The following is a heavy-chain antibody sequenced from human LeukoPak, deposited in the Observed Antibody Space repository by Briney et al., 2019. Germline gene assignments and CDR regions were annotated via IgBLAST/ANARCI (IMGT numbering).Heavy chain of an antibody. D-gene: IGHD3-10*01. Sequence: PGGSLRLSCAASGFTFSSYAMHWVRQAPGKGLEWVAVISYDGSNKYYADSVKGRFTISRDNSKNTLYLQMNSLRAEDTAVYYCARFLWFGELHWGQGTLVTVSS. V-gene: IGHV3-30*07. CDR2: ISYDGSNK. J-gene: IGHJ4*02. CDR1: GFTFSSYA. CDR3: ARFLWFGELH.